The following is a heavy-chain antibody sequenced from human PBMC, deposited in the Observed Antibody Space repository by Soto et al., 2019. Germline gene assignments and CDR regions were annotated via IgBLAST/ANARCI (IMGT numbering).Heavy chain of an antibody. CDR1: GYAFTTYA. D-gene: IGHD2-21*02. CDR3: ARGGDCGGDCHAFDT. J-gene: IGHJ5*02. Sequence: ASVKVSCKASGYAFTTYALHWVRQAPGQRPEWMGWINAGNGDTAYSQKLQGRVTITRDTSASTVYMELSSLRSEDTSIYYCARGGDCGGDCHAFDTWGQGALVTVPQ. CDR2: INAGNGDT. V-gene: IGHV1-3*01.